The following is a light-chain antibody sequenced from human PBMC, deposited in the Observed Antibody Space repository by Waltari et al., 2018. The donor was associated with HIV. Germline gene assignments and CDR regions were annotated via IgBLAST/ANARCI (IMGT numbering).Light chain of an antibody. CDR2: WAS. CDR3: QQYYDVQS. J-gene: IGKJ2*03. V-gene: IGKV4-1*01. CDR1: LSVLSPSNNKNY. Sequence: IVMTQSPDSLAVSLGERATMNCKSSLSVLSPSNNKNYLAWYQQKPGQPPKRLIYWASTRESGVPERFRGSGSGTDFTLTIDTMEAEDAALYYCQQYYDVQSFGQGTKVEIK.